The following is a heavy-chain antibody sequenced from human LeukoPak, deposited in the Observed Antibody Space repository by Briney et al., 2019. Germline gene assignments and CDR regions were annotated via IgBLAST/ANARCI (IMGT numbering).Heavy chain of an antibody. V-gene: IGHV4-4*08. CDR3: ARIRFSNYYYYMDV. CDR1: GGSISSYY. CDR2: IYTSGST. Sequence: SETLSLTCTVSGGSISSYYWSWIRQPPGKGLEWIGYIYTSGSTNYNPSLKSRVTMSVDTSKDQFSLKLSSVTAADTAVYYCARIRFSNYYYYMDVWGKGTTVTVSS. J-gene: IGHJ6*03. D-gene: IGHD3-3*01.